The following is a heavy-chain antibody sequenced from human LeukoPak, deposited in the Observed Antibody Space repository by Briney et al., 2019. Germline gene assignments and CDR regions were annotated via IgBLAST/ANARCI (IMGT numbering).Heavy chain of an antibody. J-gene: IGHJ6*03. CDR3: ARDLVGYCSSTSCPGYMDV. V-gene: IGHV3-21*01. CDR2: ISSSSSYI. CDR1: GFTFSSYS. Sequence: GGSLRLSCAASGFTFSSYSMNWVRQAPGKGLEWVSSISSSSSYIYYADSVKGRFTISRDNAKNSLYLQMNSLRAEDTAVYYCARDLVGYCSSTSCPGYMDVWGKGTTVTVS. D-gene: IGHD2-2*01.